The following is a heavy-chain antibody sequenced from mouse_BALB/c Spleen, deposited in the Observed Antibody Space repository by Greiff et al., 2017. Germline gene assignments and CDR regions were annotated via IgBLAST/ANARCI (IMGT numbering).Heavy chain of an antibody. CDR2: ISYSGST. V-gene: IGHV3-8*02. J-gene: IGHJ4*01. CDR3: ARDPTYRYHLYAMDY. CDR1: GDSITSGY. Sequence: EVKLVESGPSLVKPSQTLSLTCSVTGDSITSGYWNWIRKFPGNKLEYMGYISYSGSTYYNPSLKSRISITRDTSKNQYYLQLNSVTTEDTATYYCARDPTYRYHLYAMDYWGQGTSVTVSS. D-gene: IGHD2-14*01.